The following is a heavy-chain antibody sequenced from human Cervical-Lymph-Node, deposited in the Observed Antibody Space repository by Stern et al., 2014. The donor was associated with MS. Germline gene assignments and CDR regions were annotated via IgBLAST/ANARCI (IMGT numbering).Heavy chain of an antibody. CDR2: INTDTGNP. J-gene: IGHJ6*02. Sequence: VHLVESGSGLKKPGASVKLSCKASGYTFSSYAVHWVRQAPGQGLEWMGWINTDTGNPMYAQGFTGRFVFSLDTSVNTAYLQISSLKAEDTAVYYCARQSFGFDVWGQGTTVTVSS. V-gene: IGHV7-4-1*02. CDR1: GYTFSSYA. D-gene: IGHD3-16*02. CDR3: ARQSFGFDV.